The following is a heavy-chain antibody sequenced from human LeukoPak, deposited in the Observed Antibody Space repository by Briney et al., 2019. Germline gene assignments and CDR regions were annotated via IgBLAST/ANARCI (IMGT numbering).Heavy chain of an antibody. CDR3: AKEEGDYYFDY. J-gene: IGHJ4*02. CDR1: GFTFSSYV. CDR2: ILYDGRNK. V-gene: IGHV3-30*18. Sequence: TGGSLRLSCAASGFTFSSYVMHWVRQAPGKRLEWVAFILYDGRNKYYADSVRGRFTISRDDSKNTLYLQMNSLRADDTAVYYCAKEEGDYYFDYWGQGTLVTVSS.